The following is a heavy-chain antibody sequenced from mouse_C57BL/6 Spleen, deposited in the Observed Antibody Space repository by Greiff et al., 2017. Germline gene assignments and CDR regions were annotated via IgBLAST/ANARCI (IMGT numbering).Heavy chain of an antibody. CDR3: ARGGAPAMDY. CDR2: IHPNSGST. J-gene: IGHJ4*01. V-gene: IGHV1-64*01. CDR1: GYTFTSYW. Sequence: QVQLKESGAELVKPGASVKLSCKASGYTFTSYWMHWVKQRPGQGLEWIGMIHPNSGSTNYNEKFKSKATLTVDKSSSTAYMQLSSLTSEDSAVYYCARGGAPAMDYWRQGTSVTVSS.